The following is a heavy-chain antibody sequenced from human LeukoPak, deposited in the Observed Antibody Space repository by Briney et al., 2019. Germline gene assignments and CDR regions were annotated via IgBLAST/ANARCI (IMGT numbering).Heavy chain of an antibody. CDR1: GYTFTYRY. V-gene: IGHV1-3*01. CDR2: INAGNGNT. J-gene: IGHJ4*02. D-gene: IGHD4-17*01. Sequence: VASVKVSCKASGYTFTYRYLHWVRQAPGQRLEWMGWINAGNGNTKYSQNFQGRVTITRDTSASTAYMELTSLRPEDTAVYYCARGPPTTVTLLGDWGQGTLVTVSS. CDR3: ARGPPTTVTLLGD.